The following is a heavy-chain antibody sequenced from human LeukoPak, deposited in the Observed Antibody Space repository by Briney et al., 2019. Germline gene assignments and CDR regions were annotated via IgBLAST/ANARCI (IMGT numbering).Heavy chain of an antibody. V-gene: IGHV1-2*02. CDR1: GYTFTGYY. CDR3: ARDHLRNYYGSGSYSRSNNWFDP. Sequence: ASVKVSCKASGYTFTGYYIHWVRLAPGQGLEWMGWIKPNSGDTNYAQKFQGRVTMTRDTSISTAYMELSRLKSDDTAVYYCARDHLRNYYGSGSYSRSNNWFDPWGQGALVTVSS. CDR2: IKPNSGDT. J-gene: IGHJ5*02. D-gene: IGHD3-10*01.